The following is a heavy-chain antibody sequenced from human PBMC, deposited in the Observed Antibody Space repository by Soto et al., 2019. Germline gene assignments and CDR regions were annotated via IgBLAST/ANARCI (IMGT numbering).Heavy chain of an antibody. Sequence: XWVSSISGSSSYIYYADSVKGRFTISRDNAKNSLYPQMNSLRAEDTAVYYXXXXXNYDXXXGYPQDYFDYWGQGTLVTVS. D-gene: IGHD3-3*01. CDR2: ISGSSSYI. V-gene: IGHV3-21*01. J-gene: IGHJ4*02. CDR3: XXXXNYDXXXGYPQDYFDY.